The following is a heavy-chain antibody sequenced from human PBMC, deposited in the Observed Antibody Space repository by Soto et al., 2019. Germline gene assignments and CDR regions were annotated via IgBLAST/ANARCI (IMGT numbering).Heavy chain of an antibody. CDR1: GGSVSSGSYY. D-gene: IGHD3-10*01. Sequence: SETLSLTCTVSGGSVSSGSYYWSWIRQPPGKGLEWIGYIYYSGSTNYNPSLKSRVTISVYTSKNQFSLKLSSVTAADTAVYYCARSSIAGSGSYLLDYWGQGTLVTVSS. CDR2: IYYSGST. J-gene: IGHJ4*02. CDR3: ARSSIAGSGSYLLDY. V-gene: IGHV4-61*01.